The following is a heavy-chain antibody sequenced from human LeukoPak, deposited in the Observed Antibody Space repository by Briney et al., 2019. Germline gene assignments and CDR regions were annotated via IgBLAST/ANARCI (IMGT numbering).Heavy chain of an antibody. D-gene: IGHD5-12*01. CDR2: IIPIFGTA. J-gene: IGHJ5*02. CDR3: ARNPLDIVATINNWFDP. V-gene: IGHV1-69*13. CDR1: GGTFSSYA. Sequence: GASVKVSCKASGGTFSSYAISWVRQAPGQGLEWMGGIIPIFGTANYAQKFQGRVTITADESTSTAYMELSSLRSEDTAVYYCARNPLDIVATINNWFDPWGQGTLVTVSS.